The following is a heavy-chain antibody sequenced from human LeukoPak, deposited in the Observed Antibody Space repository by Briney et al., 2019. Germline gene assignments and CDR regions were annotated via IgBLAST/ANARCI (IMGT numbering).Heavy chain of an antibody. CDR2: IYSIGST. CDR1: GGSVSSYY. CDR3: ARFSRGGSGSYENWFDP. V-gene: IGHV4-4*07. J-gene: IGHJ5*02. Sequence: SETLSLTCTVSGGSVSSYYWSWIRQPAGKGLEWVGHIYSIGSTNYNPSLKSRVSMSVDTSKNQFSLKLSSVTAADTAVYYCARFSRGGSGSYENWFDPWGQGTLVTVSS. D-gene: IGHD3-10*01.